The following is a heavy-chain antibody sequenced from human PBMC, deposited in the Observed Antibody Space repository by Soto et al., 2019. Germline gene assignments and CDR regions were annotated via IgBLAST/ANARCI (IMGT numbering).Heavy chain of an antibody. CDR1: GGSISSGGYS. Sequence: ETLSLTCAVSGGSISSGGYSWSWIRQPPGKGLEWVSAISGSGGSTYYADSVKGRFTISRDNSKNTLYLQMNSLRAEDTAVYYCVKDGGAYYDSSGYYWDAFDIWGLGTMVTVSS. V-gene: IGHV3-23*01. CDR3: VKDGGAYYDSSGYYWDAFDI. CDR2: ISGSGGST. J-gene: IGHJ3*02. D-gene: IGHD3-22*01.